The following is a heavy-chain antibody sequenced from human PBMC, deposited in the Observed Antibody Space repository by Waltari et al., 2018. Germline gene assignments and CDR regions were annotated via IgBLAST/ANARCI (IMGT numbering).Heavy chain of an antibody. D-gene: IGHD3-10*01. CDR1: GYTLTELS. CDR2: FDPEDGET. CDR3: AITMFRGVHPASYGMDV. Sequence: QVQLVQSGAEVKKPGASVKVSCKVSGYTLTELSMHRVRQAPGKGREWMGGFDPEDGETIYAQKFQGRVTMTEDTSTDTAYMELSSLRSEDTAVYYCAITMFRGVHPASYGMDVWGQGTTVTVSS. J-gene: IGHJ6*02. V-gene: IGHV1-24*01.